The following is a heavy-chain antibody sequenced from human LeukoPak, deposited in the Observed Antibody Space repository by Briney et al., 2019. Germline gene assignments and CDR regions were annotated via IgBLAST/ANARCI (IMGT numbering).Heavy chain of an antibody. CDR1: GYSITSGYY. CDR3: ARSGNPGGWSDS. V-gene: IGHV4-38-2*02. D-gene: IGHD3-10*01. CDR2: IYHSGNT. Sequence: RSSETLSLTCTVSGYSITSGYYWGWIRQPPGKGLEWIGSIYHSGNTYYNPSLKSRVTISVDTSKNQFSLKLRSVTAADTALYYCARSGNPGGWSDSWGQGRLVTVSS. J-gene: IGHJ5*01.